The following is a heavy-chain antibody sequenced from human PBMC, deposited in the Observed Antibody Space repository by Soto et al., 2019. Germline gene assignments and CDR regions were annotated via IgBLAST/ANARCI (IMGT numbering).Heavy chain of an antibody. CDR1: GYTFTSYA. CDR2: INAGNGNT. J-gene: IGHJ4*02. V-gene: IGHV1-3*01. Sequence: ASVKVSCKASGYTFTSYAMHWVRQAPGQRLEWMGWINAGNGNTKYSQEFQGRVTITRDTSASTAYMELSSLRSEDTVVYYCARAGIGIFGVVTFDYRGQGTLVTVSS. D-gene: IGHD3-3*01. CDR3: ARAGIGIFGVVTFDY.